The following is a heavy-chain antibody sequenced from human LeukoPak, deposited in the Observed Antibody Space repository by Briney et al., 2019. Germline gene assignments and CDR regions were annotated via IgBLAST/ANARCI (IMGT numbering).Heavy chain of an antibody. CDR1: GFTFSSYG. CDR2: IKQDGSEK. D-gene: IGHD1-1*01. CDR3: ARDRGRGSNWNDQYYYYYYMDV. J-gene: IGHJ6*03. Sequence: GGSLRLSCAASGFTFSSYGIHWVRQAPGKGLEWVANIKQDGSEKYYVDSVKGRFTISRDNAKNSLYLQMNSLRAEDTAVYYCARDRGRGSNWNDQYYYYYYMDVWGKGTTVTISS. V-gene: IGHV3-7*01.